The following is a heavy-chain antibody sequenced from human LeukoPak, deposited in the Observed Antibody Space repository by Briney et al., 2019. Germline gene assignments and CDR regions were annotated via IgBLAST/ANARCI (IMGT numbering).Heavy chain of an antibody. CDR1: GFTFSSYG. Sequence: GGSLRLSCAASGFTFSSYGMHWVRQAPGKGLEWVSVIYSGGSTYYADSVKGRFTISRDNSKNTLYLQMNSLRAEDTAVYYCASCITMVYYYGMDVWGQGTTVTVSS. CDR2: IYSGGST. V-gene: IGHV3-NL1*01. CDR3: ASCITMVYYYGMDV. D-gene: IGHD3-10*01. J-gene: IGHJ6*02.